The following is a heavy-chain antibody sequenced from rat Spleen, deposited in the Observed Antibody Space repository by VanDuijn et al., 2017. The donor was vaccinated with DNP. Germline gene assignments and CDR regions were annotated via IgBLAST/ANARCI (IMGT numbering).Heavy chain of an antibody. D-gene: IGHD1-12*01. CDR2: ISYNGGTP. V-gene: IGHV5-7*01. CDR1: GFTFSDCY. Sequence: EVQLVESDGGLVQPGRSLKVSCAASGFTFSDCYMAWVRQAPAKGLEWVATISYNGGTPYYRDSVKGRFTISRDNAQSTLYLQMDSLRSEDTATYYCARHRTIMPYYYAMDAWGQGASVTVSS. CDR3: ARHRTIMPYYYAMDA. J-gene: IGHJ4*01.